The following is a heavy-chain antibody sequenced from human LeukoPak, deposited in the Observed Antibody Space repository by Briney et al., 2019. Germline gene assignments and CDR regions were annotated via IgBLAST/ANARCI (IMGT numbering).Heavy chain of an antibody. D-gene: IGHD3-9*01. V-gene: IGHV4-31*03. CDR2: IYYSGST. J-gene: IGHJ3*02. CDR1: GGSISSGGYY. CDR3: ARVGSDILTGYGAFDI. Sequence: SETLSITCTVSGGSISSGGYYWSWIRQHPGKGLEWIGYIYYSGSTYYNPSLKSRVTISVDTSKNQFSLKLSSVTAADTAVYYCARVGSDILTGYGAFDIWGQGTMVTVSS.